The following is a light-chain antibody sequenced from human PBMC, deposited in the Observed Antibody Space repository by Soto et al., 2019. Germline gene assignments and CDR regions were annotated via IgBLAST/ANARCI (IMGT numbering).Light chain of an antibody. CDR2: DAS. CDR3: QHYNSYPEA. V-gene: IGKV1-5*01. CDR1: QSISSW. J-gene: IGKJ1*01. Sequence: IQMTQSPSTLSASLGDRVNITCRASQSISSWLAWYQQKPGKAPKLLIYDASSWESGVPSRFSGSGSGTEFTLTISSLQPDDFATYYCQHYNSYPEAFGQGTKVDI.